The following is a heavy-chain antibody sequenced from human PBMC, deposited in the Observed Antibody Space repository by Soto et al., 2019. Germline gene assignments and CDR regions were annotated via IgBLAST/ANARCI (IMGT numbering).Heavy chain of an antibody. V-gene: IGHV3-30-3*01. Sequence: GGSLRLSCAASGFTFSSYAMHWVCQAPGKGLEWVALISYDGSDKDYADSVKGRFTISRDNSRNTLFLQMNSLRAEDTAVYYCARDYYKYYDSSGYYRSPAYWGQGTLVTVSS. J-gene: IGHJ4*02. CDR3: ARDYYKYYDSSGYYRSPAY. CDR1: GFTFSSYA. CDR2: ISYDGSDK. D-gene: IGHD3-22*01.